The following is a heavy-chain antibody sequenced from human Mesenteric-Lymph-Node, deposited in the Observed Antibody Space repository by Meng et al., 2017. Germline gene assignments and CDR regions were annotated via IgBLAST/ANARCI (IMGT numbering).Heavy chain of an antibody. CDR1: GYTYTHRS. CDR3: ASAPYDFRSGYLGYYYYGMDV. J-gene: IGHJ6*02. Sequence: ASVKVSCKASGYTYTHRSWHWLQLAPGQGLEWMGWISAYNGNTNYAQKLQGRVTMTTDTSTSTAYMELRSLRSDDTAVYYCASAPYDFRSGYLGYYYYGMDVWGQGTTVTVSS. V-gene: IGHV1-18*04. D-gene: IGHD3-3*01. CDR2: ISAYNGNT.